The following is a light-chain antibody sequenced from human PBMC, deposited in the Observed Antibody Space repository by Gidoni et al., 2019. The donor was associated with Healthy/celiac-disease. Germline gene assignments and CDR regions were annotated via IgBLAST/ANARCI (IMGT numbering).Light chain of an antibody. J-gene: IGKJ2*01. CDR2: AAS. V-gene: IGKV1-39*01. CDR3: QQSYSTLLYT. Sequence: DIQMTQSPSCLSASVGDRDTITCRASQSISSYLNWYQQKPAKAPKLLLYAASSLQSGVPSRFSGSGSGTDFSLTIISLHPYDFATYYCQQSYSTLLYTFGQGTKLEIK. CDR1: QSISSY.